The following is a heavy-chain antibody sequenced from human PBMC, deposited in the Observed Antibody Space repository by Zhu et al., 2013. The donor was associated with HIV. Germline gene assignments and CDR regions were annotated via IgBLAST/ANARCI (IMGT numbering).Heavy chain of an antibody. CDR2: INPSGGST. D-gene: IGHD3-10*01. J-gene: IGHJ6*02. CDR1: GYTFTSYY. CDR3: ARDPREITMVRGENYYGMDV. Sequence: QVQRVQSGAEVKKPGASVKVSCKASGYTFTSYYMHWVRQAPGQGLEWMGIINPSGGSTSYAQKFQGRVTMTRDTSTSTVYMELSSLRSEDTAVYYCARDPREITMVRGENYYGMDVWGQGTTGHRLL. V-gene: IGHV1-46*03.